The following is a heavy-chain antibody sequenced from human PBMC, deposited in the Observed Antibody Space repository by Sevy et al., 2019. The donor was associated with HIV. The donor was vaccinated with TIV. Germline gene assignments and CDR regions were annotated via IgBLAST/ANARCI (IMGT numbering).Heavy chain of an antibody. J-gene: IGHJ6*03. V-gene: IGHV4-34*01. CDR2: INHSGST. D-gene: IGHD2-2*01. CDR1: GGSFSGYY. Sequence: SETLSLTCAVYGGSFSGYYWSWIRQPPGKGLEWIGEINHSGSTNYNPSLKSRVTISVDTSKNQFSLKLSSVTAADTAVYYCARGRKELGYCSSTSCYLTPSRKYYYYMDVWGKGTTVTVSS. CDR3: ARGRKELGYCSSTSCYLTPSRKYYYYMDV.